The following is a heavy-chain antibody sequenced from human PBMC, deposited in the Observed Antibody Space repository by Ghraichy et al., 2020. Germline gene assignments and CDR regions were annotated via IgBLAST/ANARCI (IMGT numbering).Heavy chain of an antibody. J-gene: IGHJ4*02. CDR3: ARHVNGWDRAFDY. D-gene: IGHD6-19*01. CDR2: IYYSGST. Sequence: SQTLSLTCTVSGGSISSYYWSWIRQPPGKGLEWIGYIYYSGSTNYNPSLKSRVTISVDTSKNQFSLKLSSVTAADTAVYYCARHVNGWDRAFDYWGQGTLVTVSS. CDR1: GGSISSYY. V-gene: IGHV4-59*08.